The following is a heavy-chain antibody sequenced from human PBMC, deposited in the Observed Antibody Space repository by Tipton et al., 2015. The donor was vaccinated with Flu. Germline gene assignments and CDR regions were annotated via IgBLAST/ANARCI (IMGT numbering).Heavy chain of an antibody. CDR2: IRHDESDK. J-gene: IGHJ4*02. D-gene: IGHD6-19*01. Sequence: SLRLSCAASGFTFSGYGMHWVRQAPGKGLEWVAFIRHDESDKYYADSVKGRFTISRDNSKSALYLVVNSLRADDTAVYYCAKDGWDTSGWYPFDHWGQGTLVTVSS. CDR3: AKDGWDTSGWYPFDH. CDR1: GFTFSGYG. V-gene: IGHV3-30*02.